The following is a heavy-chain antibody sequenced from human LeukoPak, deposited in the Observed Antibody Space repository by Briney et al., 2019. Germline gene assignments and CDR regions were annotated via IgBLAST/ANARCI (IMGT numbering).Heavy chain of an antibody. V-gene: IGHV1-2*02. CDR2: INPKSGVT. CDR3: ARDYWTGYYFDI. D-gene: IGHD3/OR15-3a*01. CDR1: GYTLTAYY. Sequence: ASVKVSCKASGYTLTAYYIHWVRQAPGQGLEWMGWINPKSGVTNSAPKFQDRVTMTRDTSISTAFMEVSRLRSDDTAVYYCARDYWTGYYFDIWGQGTMVTVSS. J-gene: IGHJ3*02.